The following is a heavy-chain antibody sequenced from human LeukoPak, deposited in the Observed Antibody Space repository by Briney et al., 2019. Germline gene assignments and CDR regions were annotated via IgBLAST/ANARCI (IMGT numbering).Heavy chain of an antibody. CDR3: ARKSSGYYHDAFDI. V-gene: IGHV3-23*01. Sequence: PGGSLRLSCAASGFKFNSYAMSRVRQAPGKGLEWVSTISGSGGSTYYADSLKGRFTISRDNSKNTLYVQMNSLRPEDTAVYYCARKSSGYYHDAFDIWGQGTMVTVSS. CDR1: GFKFNSYA. J-gene: IGHJ3*02. D-gene: IGHD3-22*01. CDR2: ISGSGGST.